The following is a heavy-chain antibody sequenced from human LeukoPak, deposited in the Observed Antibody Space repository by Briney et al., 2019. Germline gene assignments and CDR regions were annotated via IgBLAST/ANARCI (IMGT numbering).Heavy chain of an antibody. J-gene: IGHJ4*02. V-gene: IGHV3-30-3*01. CDR1: GFTFSSYA. CDR3: ASKTYYYDSSGYYRDY. Sequence: GALRLSCAASGFTFSSYAMHWVRQAPGKGLEWVAVISYDGSNKYYADSVKGRFTISRDNAKNSLYLQMNSLRAEDTAVYYCASKTYYYDSSGYYRDYWGQGTLVTVSS. D-gene: IGHD3-22*01. CDR2: ISYDGSNK.